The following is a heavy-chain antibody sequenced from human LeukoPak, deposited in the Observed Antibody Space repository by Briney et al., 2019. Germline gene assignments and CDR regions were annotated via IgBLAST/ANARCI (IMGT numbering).Heavy chain of an antibody. V-gene: IGHV3-7*05. J-gene: IGHJ5*02. CDR2: IKEEGSEK. CDR3: ARLITVAGTNWFDP. D-gene: IGHD6-19*01. Sequence: GGSLRLSCAASGFTFSSYWMSWVRQAPGKGLEWVANIKEEGSEKYYVDSVKGRFTISRDNAKNSLYLQMNSLRAEDTAVYYCARLITVAGTNWFDPWGQGTLVTVSS. CDR1: GFTFSSYW.